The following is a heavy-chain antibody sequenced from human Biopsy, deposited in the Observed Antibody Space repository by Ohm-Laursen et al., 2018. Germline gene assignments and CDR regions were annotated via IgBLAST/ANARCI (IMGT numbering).Heavy chain of an antibody. Sequence: SVKVSCKAPGGSFSNYGVNWVRQAPGQGLEWLGGNIPILGTGNYAQKFQDRVTVAADTSTSTATMELRSLRSDDTAVYYCATKLTGYFHHWGQRTLVIVSS. CDR1: GGSFSNYG. CDR2: NIPILGTG. V-gene: IGHV1-69*06. J-gene: IGHJ1*01. D-gene: IGHD3-9*01. CDR3: ATKLTGYFHH.